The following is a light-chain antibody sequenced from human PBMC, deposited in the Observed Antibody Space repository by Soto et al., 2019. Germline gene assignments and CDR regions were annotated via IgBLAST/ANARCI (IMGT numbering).Light chain of an antibody. Sequence: QSVLTQPPSASGTPGQRVTISCSGSSSNIGSNTVNWYQQLPGTAPKLLIYSNNQRPSGVPDRFSGSKSGTSASLAISGLQFEDEADYYCAAWDDSLNGYVFGTGTKVTV. CDR2: SNN. V-gene: IGLV1-44*01. CDR1: SSNIGSNT. J-gene: IGLJ1*01. CDR3: AAWDDSLNGYV.